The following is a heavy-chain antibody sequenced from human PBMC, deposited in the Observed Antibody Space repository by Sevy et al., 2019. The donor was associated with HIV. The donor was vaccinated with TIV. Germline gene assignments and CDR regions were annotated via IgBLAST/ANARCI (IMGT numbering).Heavy chain of an antibody. J-gene: IGHJ4*02. D-gene: IGHD3-22*01. Sequence: ASVKVSCKASGGTFSSYAISWVRQAPGQGLEWMGGSIPIFGTANYAQKFQGRVTITADKSTSTAYMELSSLRSEDTAVYYCARDIRHYYDSSGYYSFFDYWGQRTLVTVSS. CDR1: GGTFSSYA. CDR3: ARDIRHYYDSSGYYSFFDY. CDR2: SIPIFGTA. V-gene: IGHV1-69*06.